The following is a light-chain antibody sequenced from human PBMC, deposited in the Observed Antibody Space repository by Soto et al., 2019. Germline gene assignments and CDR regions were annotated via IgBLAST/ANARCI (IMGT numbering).Light chain of an antibody. V-gene: IGLV2-14*01. J-gene: IGLJ1*01. CDR2: EVS. CDR1: SSDVGGYNY. CDR3: SSYTSSSTYV. Sequence: QSALTQPASVSGSPRQSITISFTGTSSDVGGYNYVSWYQQHPGKAPKLMIYEVSNRPSGVSNRFSGSKSGNTASLTISGLQAEDEADYYCSSYTSSSTYVFGTGTKVTVL.